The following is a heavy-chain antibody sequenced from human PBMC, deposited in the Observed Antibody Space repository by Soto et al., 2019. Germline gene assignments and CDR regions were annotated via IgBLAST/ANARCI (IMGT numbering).Heavy chain of an antibody. V-gene: IGHV4-39*07. D-gene: IGHD6-6*01. Sequence: SETLSLTCTVSGGSISSSSYYWGWIRQPPGKGLEWIGSIYYSGSTYYNPSLKSRVTISVDTSKNQFSLKLSSVTAADTAVYYCAREGAAPYYYYGMDVWGQGTTVTVS. CDR1: GGSISSSSYY. CDR3: AREGAAPYYYYGMDV. J-gene: IGHJ6*02. CDR2: IYYSGST.